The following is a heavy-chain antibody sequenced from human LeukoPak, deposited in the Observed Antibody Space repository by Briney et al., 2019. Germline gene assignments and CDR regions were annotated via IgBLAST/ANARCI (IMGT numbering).Heavy chain of an antibody. CDR3: AKDRTSVYYYDSSGPSDAFDI. J-gene: IGHJ3*02. D-gene: IGHD3-22*01. CDR2: ISGSGGST. V-gene: IGHV3-23*01. CDR1: GFTFSSYA. Sequence: GGSLRLSCAASGFTFSSYAMSWVRQAPGKGLEWVSAISGSGGSTYYADSVKGRFTISRDNAKNSLYLQMSSLRAEDTAVYYCAKDRTSVYYYDSSGPSDAFDIWGQGTMVTVSS.